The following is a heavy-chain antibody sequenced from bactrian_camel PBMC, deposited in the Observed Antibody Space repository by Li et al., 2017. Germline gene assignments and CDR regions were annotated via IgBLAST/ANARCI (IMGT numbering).Heavy chain of an antibody. D-gene: IGHD5*01. Sequence: HVQLVESGGGSVQAGGSLRLSCAASRSSHETYCMAWFRQTPGEEREGVAAFDKSGPAGYGDSVKGRFTPSKDNAKNTLYLRMDNLKPEGTALYTCAAEDQAPWGMGWICNYNSWGQGTQVTVS. J-gene: IGHJ4*01. CDR1: RSSHETYC. CDR3: AAEDQAPWGMGWICNYNS. V-gene: IGHV3S55*01. CDR2: FDKSGPA.